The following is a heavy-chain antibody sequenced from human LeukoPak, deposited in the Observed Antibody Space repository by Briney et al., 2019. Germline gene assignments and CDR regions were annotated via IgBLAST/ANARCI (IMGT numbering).Heavy chain of an antibody. CDR2: INHSGST. Sequence: SETLSLTCAVSGGSFNSYYWSWIRQPPGKGLEWIGEINHSGSTNYNPSLKSRVTISVDTSKNQFSLKLSSVTAADTAVYYCARRRERGYYYGSGSYYRAPFDYWGQGTLVTVSS. CDR3: ARRRERGYYYGSGSYYRAPFDY. CDR1: GGSFNSYY. J-gene: IGHJ4*02. V-gene: IGHV4-34*01. D-gene: IGHD3-10*01.